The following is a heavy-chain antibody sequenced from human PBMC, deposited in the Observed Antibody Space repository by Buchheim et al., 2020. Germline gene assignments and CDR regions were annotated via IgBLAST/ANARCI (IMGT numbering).Heavy chain of an antibody. CDR1: GFTFSSYA. J-gene: IGHJ6*02. Sequence: EVQLLESGGGLVQPGGSLRLSCAASGFTFSSYAMSWVRQAPGKGLEWVSAISGSGGSTYYADSVKGRFTISRDNSKNTLYLQMNSLRAEDTAVYYCAKVVSGTTYYYYYYGMDVWGQGTT. CDR3: AKVVSGTTYYYYYYGMDV. D-gene: IGHD4-11*01. V-gene: IGHV3-23*01. CDR2: ISGSGGST.